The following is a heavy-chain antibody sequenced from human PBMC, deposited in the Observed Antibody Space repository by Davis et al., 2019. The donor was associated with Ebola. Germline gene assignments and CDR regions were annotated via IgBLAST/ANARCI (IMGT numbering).Heavy chain of an antibody. D-gene: IGHD3-10*01. J-gene: IGHJ3*02. CDR2: ISSSSSYI. CDR3: ARERFDAFDI. Sequence: GESLKISCAASGFTFSSYWMNWVRQAPGKGLEWVSSISSSSSYIYYADSVKGRFTISRDNAKNSLYLQMNSLRAEDTAVYYCARERFDAFDIWGQGTMVTVSS. CDR1: GFTFSSYW. V-gene: IGHV3-21*04.